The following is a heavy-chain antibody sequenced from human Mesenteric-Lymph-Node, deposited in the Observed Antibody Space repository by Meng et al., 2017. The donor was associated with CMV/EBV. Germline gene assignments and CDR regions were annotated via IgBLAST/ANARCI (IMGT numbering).Heavy chain of an antibody. CDR1: GFTFDSYA. V-gene: IGHV3-23*01. Sequence: SGFTFDSYAMSWVRQAPGKGLEWVAAIGGSGDGIVYADSVKGRFAISRDNSKNTLYLQMNSLRAEDSAEYYCAKDTRLVGGHEFDYWGQGTLVTVSS. CDR3: AKDTRLVGGHEFDY. D-gene: IGHD1-26*01. CDR2: IGGSGDGI. J-gene: IGHJ4*02.